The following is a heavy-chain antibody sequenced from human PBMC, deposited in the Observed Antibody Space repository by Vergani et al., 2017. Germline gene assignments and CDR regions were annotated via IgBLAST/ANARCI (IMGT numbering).Heavy chain of an antibody. Sequence: EVQLVESGGGLVQPGGSLRLSCAASGFTVSSNYMSWVRQAPGKGLEWVSVIYSGGSTYYADSVKGRFTISRGNSKNTLYLQMNSLRAEDTAVYYCARDPTYCSGGSCYSGDYWGQGTLVTVSS. V-gene: IGHV3-66*02. CDR3: ARDPTYCSGGSCYSGDY. CDR2: IYSGGST. CDR1: GFTVSSNY. J-gene: IGHJ4*02. D-gene: IGHD2-15*01.